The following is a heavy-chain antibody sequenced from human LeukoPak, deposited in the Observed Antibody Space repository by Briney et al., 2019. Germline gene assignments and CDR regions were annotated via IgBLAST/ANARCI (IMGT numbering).Heavy chain of an antibody. V-gene: IGHV3-23*01. Sequence: GGSLRLSCEGSGFTFSAYDLSWVRQTQGQGLEWVAAISRSGSTPYYAASVKGRFTVSRDKSKNTLYLQMNSLRAEDTAVYYCARDRTRGVPATGILTNTPLSNWGQGTLVTVSS. CDR3: ARDRTRGVPATGILTNTPLSN. D-gene: IGHD2-2*01. J-gene: IGHJ4*02. CDR2: ISRSGSTP. CDR1: GFTFSAYD.